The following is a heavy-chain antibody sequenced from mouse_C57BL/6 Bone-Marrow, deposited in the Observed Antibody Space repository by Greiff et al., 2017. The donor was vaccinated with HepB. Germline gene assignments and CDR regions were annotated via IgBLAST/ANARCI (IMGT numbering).Heavy chain of an antibody. Sequence: VQLQQSGPELVKPGASVKISCKASGYTFTDYYMNWVKQSHGKSLEWIGDINPNNGGTSYNQKFKGKATLTVDKSSSTAYMELRSLTSEDSAVYYCARRRGYDPFDYWGQGTTLTVSS. J-gene: IGHJ2*01. CDR3: ARRRGYDPFDY. V-gene: IGHV1-26*01. D-gene: IGHD2-3*01. CDR2: INPNNGGT. CDR1: GYTFTDYY.